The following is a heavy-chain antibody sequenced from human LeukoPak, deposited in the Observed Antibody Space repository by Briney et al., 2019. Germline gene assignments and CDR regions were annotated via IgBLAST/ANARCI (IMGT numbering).Heavy chain of an antibody. CDR3: AKDRTPNGGSYDY. J-gene: IGHJ4*02. D-gene: IGHD1-26*01. Sequence: DSVKGRFTISRDNSKNTLYLQMNSLRAEDTAVYYCAKDRTPNGGSYDYWGRGTLVTVSS. V-gene: IGHV3-30*02.